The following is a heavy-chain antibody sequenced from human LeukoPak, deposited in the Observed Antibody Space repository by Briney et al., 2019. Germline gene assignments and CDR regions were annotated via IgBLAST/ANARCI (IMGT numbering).Heavy chain of an antibody. CDR3: ARVKVIDAFDI. D-gene: IGHD3-22*01. J-gene: IGHJ3*02. V-gene: IGHV4-59*01. Sequence: SETLSLTCTVSGGSISSYYWSWLRQPPGKGLEWIGYIYYSGSTNYTPSLKSRVTISVDTSKNQFSLKLSSVTAADTAVYYCARVKVIDAFDIWGQGTMVTVSS. CDR1: GGSISSYY. CDR2: IYYSGST.